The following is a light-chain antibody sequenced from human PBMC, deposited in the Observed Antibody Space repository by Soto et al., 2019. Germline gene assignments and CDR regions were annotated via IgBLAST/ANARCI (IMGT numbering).Light chain of an antibody. Sequence: DIQLTQSPSSLSASVGDRITITCQASRDIAHYLSWYQQKPGKAPQLLVYDASKLQTGVPSRFSGSASGTDFTFAISSLQPEDRATYFCQQYDDLPLTSGGGTKVEIK. J-gene: IGKJ4*01. V-gene: IGKV1-33*01. CDR3: QQYDDLPLT. CDR1: RDIAHY. CDR2: DAS.